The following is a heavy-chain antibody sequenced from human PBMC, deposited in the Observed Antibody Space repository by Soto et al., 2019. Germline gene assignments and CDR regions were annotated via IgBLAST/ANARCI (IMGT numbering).Heavy chain of an antibody. CDR3: ARTSVRGPLMFYTLDA. CDR1: GFTFSDYA. J-gene: IGHJ6*02. D-gene: IGHD3-10*01. CDR2: ISYDGSNK. V-gene: IGHV3-30-3*01. Sequence: QVQLVESGGGVVQPGRSLRLSCAASGFTFSDYAMHWVRQAPGKGLEWVAVISYDGSNKYYADSVKGRFTISRDNSKNTLYLQMNSLRPEDTAVYYCARTSVRGPLMFYTLDAWGQGTPVTVSS.